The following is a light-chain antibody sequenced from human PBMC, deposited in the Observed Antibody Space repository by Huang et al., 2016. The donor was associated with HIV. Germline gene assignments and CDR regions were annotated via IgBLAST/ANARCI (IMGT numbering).Light chain of an antibody. CDR1: QTITWW. V-gene: IGKV1-5*03. CDR2: KAA. Sequence: DIQMTQSPSTLSASIGDRVTITCRASQTITWWVAWYQQKPGKAPKVLIYKAASLESGVPSRFIGSGSGTEFTLTISSLQPDDFATYYCQQYNAYPWTFGQGTKVEIK. CDR3: QQYNAYPWT. J-gene: IGKJ1*01.